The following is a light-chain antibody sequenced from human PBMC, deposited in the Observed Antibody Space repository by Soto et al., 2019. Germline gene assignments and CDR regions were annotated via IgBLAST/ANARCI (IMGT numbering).Light chain of an antibody. V-gene: IGKV3-15*01. Sequence: EIEMTRSPATLSVYTGERVTLSCRTSHSVNSHVAWYQQKPGQAPRLLLYGASTRATGIPVRFSGSGSETDFTLTISSLEPEDFAVYYCHPYGSLRAWRFGHGTKVDI. CDR1: HSVNSH. CDR2: GAS. J-gene: IGKJ1*01. CDR3: HPYGSLRAWR.